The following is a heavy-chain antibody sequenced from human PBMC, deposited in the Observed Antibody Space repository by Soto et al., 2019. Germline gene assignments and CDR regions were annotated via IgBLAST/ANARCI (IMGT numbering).Heavy chain of an antibody. V-gene: IGHV1-69*06. D-gene: IGHD6-19*01. CDR2: IIPIFGTA. J-gene: IGHJ4*02. CDR3: ARRAGYSSGWLSDY. CDR1: GYTFTGYY. Sequence: VASVKVSCKASGYTFTGYYMHWVRQAPGQGLEWMGGIIPIFGTANYAQKFQGRVTITADKSTSTAYMELSSLRSEDTAVYYCARRAGYSSGWLSDYWGQGTLVTVYS.